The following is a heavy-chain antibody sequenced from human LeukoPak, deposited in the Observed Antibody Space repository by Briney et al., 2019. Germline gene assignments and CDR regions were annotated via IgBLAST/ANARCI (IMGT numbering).Heavy chain of an antibody. J-gene: IGHJ4*02. CDR1: GGSISSYY. D-gene: IGHD5-18*01. CDR3: ASRGYTYGPIDY. V-gene: IGHV4-4*09. CDR2: THTSGST. Sequence: SETLSLTCTVSGGSISSYYWSWIRQPPGKGLEWIGYTHTSGSTSYNPSLKSRVTISVDTSKNQFSLKLSSVNAADTAVYYCASRGYTYGPIDYWGQGTLVTVSS.